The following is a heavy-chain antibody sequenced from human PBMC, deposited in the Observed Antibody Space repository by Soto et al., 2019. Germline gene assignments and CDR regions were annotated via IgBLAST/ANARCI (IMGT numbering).Heavy chain of an antibody. CDR3: ARGFSDIVVVVAATYFDY. CDR2: INHSGST. Sequence: SETLSLTCAVYGGSFSGYYWSWIRQPPGKGLEWIGEINHSGSTNYNPSPKSRVTISVDTSKNQFSLKLSSVTAADTAVYYCARGFSDIVVVVAATYFDYWGQGTLVTVSS. D-gene: IGHD2-15*01. J-gene: IGHJ4*02. V-gene: IGHV4-34*01. CDR1: GGSFSGYY.